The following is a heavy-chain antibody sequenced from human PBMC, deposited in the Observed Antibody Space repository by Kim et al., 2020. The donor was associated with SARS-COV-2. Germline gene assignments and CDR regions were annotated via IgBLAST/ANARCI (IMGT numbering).Heavy chain of an antibody. Sequence: ASVKVSCKASGYTFTSYGISWVRQAPGQGLEWMGWISAYNGNTNYAQKLQGRVTMTTDTSTSTAYMELRSLRSDDTAVYYCAREESITIFGVVIHNWIDPWGQGTLVTVSS. V-gene: IGHV1-18*01. D-gene: IGHD3-3*01. J-gene: IGHJ5*02. CDR3: AREESITIFGVVIHNWIDP. CDR1: GYTFTSYG. CDR2: ISAYNGNT.